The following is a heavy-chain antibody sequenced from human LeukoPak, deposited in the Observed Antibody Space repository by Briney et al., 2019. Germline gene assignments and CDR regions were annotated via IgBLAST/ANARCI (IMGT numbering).Heavy chain of an antibody. CDR1: GGSISSSSNFY. D-gene: IGHD2-15*01. V-gene: IGHV4-39*01. Sequence: PSDTLSLTCTVSGGSISSSSNFYWDWIRQPPGKGLEWIGNIYYSGSTFYNPSLKSRVTISVDTSENQFSLKLSSVTAADTAVYYCARRTAASAIDYWGQGTLVNVSS. CDR3: ARRTAASAIDY. CDR2: IYYSGST. J-gene: IGHJ4*02.